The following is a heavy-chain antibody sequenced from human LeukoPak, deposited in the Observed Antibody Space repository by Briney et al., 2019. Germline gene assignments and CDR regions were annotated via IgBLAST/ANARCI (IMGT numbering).Heavy chain of an antibody. D-gene: IGHD6-19*01. Sequence: PSETLSLTCSVSGGSISSSSYYWVWIRQPPGKGLEWIGSIYYSGSTYYNSSLKSRVTISVDTSKSQFSLRLSSVTAADTAVYYCGALTYRAVPGAGYLQHWGQGTLVTVSS. CDR2: IYYSGST. V-gene: IGHV4-39*01. CDR3: GALTYRAVPGAGYLQH. J-gene: IGHJ1*01. CDR1: GGSISSSSYY.